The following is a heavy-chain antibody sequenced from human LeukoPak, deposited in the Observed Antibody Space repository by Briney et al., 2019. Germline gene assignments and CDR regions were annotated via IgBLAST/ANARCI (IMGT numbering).Heavy chain of an antibody. CDR2: ISSNSAPT. Sequence: TGGSLRLSYAASGFSFSTNSMNWVRQDPGKGLEWISYISSNSAPTYYADSVKGRFTISRDNAKHSLYLHMNSLRADDTAVYYCARDTRSLIDYWGQGTLVPVSS. V-gene: IGHV3-48*01. CDR1: GFSFSTNS. D-gene: IGHD1-26*01. J-gene: IGHJ4*02. CDR3: ARDTRSLIDY.